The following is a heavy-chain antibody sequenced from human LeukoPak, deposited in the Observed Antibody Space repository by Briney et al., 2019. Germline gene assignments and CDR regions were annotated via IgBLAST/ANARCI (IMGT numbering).Heavy chain of an antibody. J-gene: IGHJ5*02. Sequence: PGGSLRLSCAASGFTFSSYAMSWVRQAPGKGLEWVSAISGSGGSTYYADSVKGRFTISRDNSKNTLYLQMNSLRAEDTAVYYCARAPSEWLRVDNWFDPWGQGTLVTVSS. V-gene: IGHV3-23*01. CDR1: GFTFSSYA. CDR3: ARAPSEWLRVDNWFDP. D-gene: IGHD5-12*01. CDR2: ISGSGGST.